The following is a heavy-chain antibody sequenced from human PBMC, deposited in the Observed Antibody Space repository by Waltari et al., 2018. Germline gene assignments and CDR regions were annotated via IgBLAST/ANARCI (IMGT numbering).Heavy chain of an antibody. J-gene: IGHJ4*02. Sequence: EVQLLESGGGLVQPGGSLRLSCAASGVTFSSYAMSWVSQAPGKGLEWVSAISGSCGSTYYADSVKCRFTISRDNSKNTLYLQMNSLRAEDTAVYYCAKANHYYDFWSGYPYYFYYWGQGTLFTVSS. D-gene: IGHD3-3*01. CDR1: GVTFSSYA. V-gene: IGHV3-23*01. CDR2: ISGSCGST. CDR3: AKANHYYDFWSGYPYYFYY.